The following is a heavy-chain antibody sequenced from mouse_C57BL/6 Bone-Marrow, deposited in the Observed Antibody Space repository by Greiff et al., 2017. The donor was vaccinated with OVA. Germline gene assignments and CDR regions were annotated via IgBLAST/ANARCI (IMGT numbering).Heavy chain of an antibody. CDR1: GFTFSSYG. CDR3: ARRPIYWYFDV. Sequence: EVQLVESGGDLVKPGGSLKLSCAASGFTFSSYGMSWVRQTPDKRLEWVATISSGGSYTYYPDSVKGRFTISRDNAKNTLYLQMSSLKSEDTAMYYCARRPIYWYFDVWGTGTTVTVSS. CDR2: ISSGGSYT. D-gene: IGHD6-5*01. J-gene: IGHJ1*03. V-gene: IGHV5-6*01.